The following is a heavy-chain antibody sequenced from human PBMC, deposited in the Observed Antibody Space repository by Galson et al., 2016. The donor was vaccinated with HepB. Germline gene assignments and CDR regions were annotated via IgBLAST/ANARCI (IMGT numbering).Heavy chain of an antibody. J-gene: IGHJ4*02. V-gene: IGHV4-39*01. CDR1: GGSISSYDDY. CDR3: ARLLGSYYFGSGISYKYFDF. Sequence: SETLSLTCTVSGGSISSYDDYWGWIRQPPGKGLEWIGRIHYSGSTNYNPSLKSRLTISVDTSNNQFSLKLNSVTAADTAVYYCARLLGSYYFGSGISYKYFDFWGQGTLVIVSS. D-gene: IGHD3-10*01. CDR2: IHYSGST.